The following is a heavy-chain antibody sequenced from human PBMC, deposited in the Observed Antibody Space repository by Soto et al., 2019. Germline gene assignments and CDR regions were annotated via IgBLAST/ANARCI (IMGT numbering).Heavy chain of an antibody. D-gene: IGHD2-2*01. CDR2: ISSSSSTI. J-gene: IGHJ6*02. CDR3: ARDYVGAYCSSTSCYSNYYYGMDV. Sequence: PGGSLRLSCAASGFTFSSYSMNWVRQAPGKGLEWVSYISSSSSTIYYADSVKGRFTISRDKAKNSLYLQMNSPRAEDTAVYYCARDYVGAYCSSTSCYSNYYYGMDVWGQGTTVTVS. V-gene: IGHV3-48*01. CDR1: GFTFSSYS.